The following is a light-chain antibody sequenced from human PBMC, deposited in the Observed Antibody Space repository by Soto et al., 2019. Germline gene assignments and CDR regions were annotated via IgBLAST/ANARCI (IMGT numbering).Light chain of an antibody. CDR3: QQYGSSPPKT. J-gene: IGKJ1*01. V-gene: IGKV3-20*01. Sequence: EIVLMQSPGTLSLSPGESATLFCRASQSMKRRYLAWYQQKPGQAPRVLIYAASIRATGIPDRFSGSGSGTDFTLTISRLEPEDFAVYYCQQYGSSPPKTFGQGTKVDIK. CDR2: AAS. CDR1: QSMKRRY.